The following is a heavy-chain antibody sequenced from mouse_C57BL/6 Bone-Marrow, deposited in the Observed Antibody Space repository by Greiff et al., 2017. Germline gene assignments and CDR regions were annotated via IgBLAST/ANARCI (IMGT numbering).Heavy chain of an antibody. V-gene: IGHV5-6*01. CDR2: ISSGGSYT. CDR3: ARPGITTVVAPLAY. J-gene: IGHJ3*01. CDR1: GFTFSSYG. D-gene: IGHD1-1*01. Sequence: EVKLMESGGDLVKPGGSLKLSCAASGFTFSSYGMSWVRQTPDKRLEWVATISSGGSYTYYPDSVKGRFTISRDTAKNTLYLQMSSLKSEDTAMYYCARPGITTVVAPLAYWGQGTLVTVSA.